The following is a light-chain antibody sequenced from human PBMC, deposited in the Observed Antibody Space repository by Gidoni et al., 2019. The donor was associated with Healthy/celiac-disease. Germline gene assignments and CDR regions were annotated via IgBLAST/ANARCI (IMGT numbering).Light chain of an antibody. Sequence: TLSLSPGERATLSCRASQSVSSYLAWYQQKPGQAPRLLIYDASNRATGIPARFSGSGSGTDFTLTISSLEPEDFAVYYCQQRSNWPPVTFGGGTKVEIK. CDR2: DAS. CDR3: QQRSNWPPVT. CDR1: QSVSSY. J-gene: IGKJ4*01. V-gene: IGKV3-11*01.